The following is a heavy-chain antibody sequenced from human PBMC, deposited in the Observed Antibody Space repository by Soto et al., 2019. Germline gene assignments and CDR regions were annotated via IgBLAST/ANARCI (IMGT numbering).Heavy chain of an antibody. CDR2: ILHDGNNE. J-gene: IGHJ4*02. CDR1: GFTFRNYI. Sequence: PGGSLRLSCEASGFTFRNYIMHWVRQAPGKGLEWVAMILHDGNNEYADSVKGRFTISRDNSKNTLYLQMNSLRAEDTAVYYCANGQTRYFDWLQDRYWGQGTLVTVSS. CDR3: ANGQTRYFDWLQDRY. V-gene: IGHV3-30-3*01. D-gene: IGHD3-9*01.